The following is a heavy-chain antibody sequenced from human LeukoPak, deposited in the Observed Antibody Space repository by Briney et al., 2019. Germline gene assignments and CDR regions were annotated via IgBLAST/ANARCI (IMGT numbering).Heavy chain of an antibody. CDR1: GYTYTSYG. D-gene: IGHD4-17*01. CDR3: ARRGGKNYGDYVVYDKYMDV. CDR2: ISAYNGDT. V-gene: IGHV1-18*01. J-gene: IGHJ6*03. Sequence: ASVKVSCKAPGYTYTSYGISWVRQAPGQGLEWMGWISAYNGDTHYAQKFQGRVTMTTETSASTAYMELRSLRSDDTAVYYCARRGGKNYGDYVVYDKYMDVWGTGTTVTVSS.